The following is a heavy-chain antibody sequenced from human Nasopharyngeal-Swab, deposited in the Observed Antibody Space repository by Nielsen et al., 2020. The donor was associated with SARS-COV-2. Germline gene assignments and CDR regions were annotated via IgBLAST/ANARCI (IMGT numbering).Heavy chain of an antibody. J-gene: IGHJ3*02. Sequence: GESLKISCAASGFTFSSYSMNWVRQAPGKGLEWVSSISSSSSYIYYADSVKGRFTISRDNAKNSLYLQMNSLRAEDTAVYYCARGSYYYDSSGMGPCAFDIWGQGTMVTVSS. V-gene: IGHV3-21*01. CDR1: GFTFSSYS. CDR2: ISSSSSYI. D-gene: IGHD3-22*01. CDR3: ARGSYYYDSSGMGPCAFDI.